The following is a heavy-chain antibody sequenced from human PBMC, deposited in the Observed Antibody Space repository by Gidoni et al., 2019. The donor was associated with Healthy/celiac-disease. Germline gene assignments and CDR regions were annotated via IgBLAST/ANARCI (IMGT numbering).Heavy chain of an antibody. Sequence: EVQLLESGGGLVQHGGSLRLSGAASGFTFSSYAMSWVRQAPGKGLEWVSAISGSGGSTYYADSVKGRFTISRDNSKNTLYLQMNSLRAEDTAVYYCAKGPNPTVTTYFQHWGQGTLVTVSS. D-gene: IGHD4-17*01. V-gene: IGHV3-23*01. CDR1: GFTFSSYA. J-gene: IGHJ1*01. CDR2: ISGSGGST. CDR3: AKGPNPTVTTYFQH.